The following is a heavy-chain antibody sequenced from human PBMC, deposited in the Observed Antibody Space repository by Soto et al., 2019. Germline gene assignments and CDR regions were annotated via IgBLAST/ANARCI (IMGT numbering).Heavy chain of an antibody. J-gene: IGHJ5*02. CDR3: ARNYCSSTSCHRGDGWFDP. CDR2: IIPIFGTA. CDR1: GGTFSSYA. D-gene: IGHD2-2*01. Sequence: QVQLVQSGAEVKKPGSSVKVSCKASGGTFSSYAISWVRQAPGQGLEWMGGIIPIFGTANYAQKFQGRVTITADESTSTAYMELSSLRSEDTAVYYCARNYCSSTSCHRGDGWFDPWGKGTLVTVSS. V-gene: IGHV1-69*01.